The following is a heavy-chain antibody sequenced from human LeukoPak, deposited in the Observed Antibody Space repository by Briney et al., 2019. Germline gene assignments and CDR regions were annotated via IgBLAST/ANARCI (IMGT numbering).Heavy chain of an antibody. D-gene: IGHD4-23*01. V-gene: IGHV1-18*01. J-gene: IGHJ4*02. CDR3: AREDYGGSFDY. Sequence: ASVKVSCKASGYTFTSYDINWVRQAPGQGLEWMGWISAYNGNTNYAQKLQGRVTMTTDTSTSTAYMELRSLRSDDTAVYYCAREDYGGSFDYWGQGTLVTVSS. CDR1: GYTFTSYD. CDR2: ISAYNGNT.